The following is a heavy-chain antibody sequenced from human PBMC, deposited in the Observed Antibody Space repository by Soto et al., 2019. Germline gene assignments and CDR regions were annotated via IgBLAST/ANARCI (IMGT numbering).Heavy chain of an antibody. CDR3: ARGLESYDILTGYYNYYYYYYMDV. D-gene: IGHD3-9*01. J-gene: IGHJ6*03. CDR1: GYTFTSYD. Sequence: ASVKVSCKASGYTFTSYDINWVRQATGQGLEWMGWMNPNSGNTGYAQKFQGRVTMTRNTSISTAYMELSSLRSEDTAVYYCARGLESYDILTGYYNYYYYYYMDVWGKGTTVNVSS. CDR2: MNPNSGNT. V-gene: IGHV1-8*01.